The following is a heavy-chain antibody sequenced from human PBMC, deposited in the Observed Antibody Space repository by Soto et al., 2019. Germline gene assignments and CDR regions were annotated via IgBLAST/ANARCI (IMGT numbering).Heavy chain of an antibody. Sequence: ASVKVSCKASGYTFISYGISWVRQAPGQGLEWMGWINSYNGNTNYAQKLQGRVTMTTDTSTSTAYMELRSLRSDDTAVYYCARGSDSGSYYLPPSDDRYYYYGMDVWGQGTTVTVSS. CDR3: ARGSDSGSYYLPPSDDRYYYYGMDV. V-gene: IGHV1-18*01. J-gene: IGHJ6*02. D-gene: IGHD1-26*01. CDR2: INSYNGNT. CDR1: GYTFISYG.